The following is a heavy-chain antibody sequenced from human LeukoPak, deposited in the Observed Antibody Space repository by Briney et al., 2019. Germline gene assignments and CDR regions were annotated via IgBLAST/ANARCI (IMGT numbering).Heavy chain of an antibody. D-gene: IGHD3-22*01. CDR1: GFTFSSYA. J-gene: IGHJ4*02. CDR3: AKDAGRSGYSLYYFDY. Sequence: GGSLRLSCAASGFTFSSYAMSWVRQAPGKGLEWVSAITGSGGSKYYADSVKGRFTISRDNSKNTLYLQMNSLRAEDTAVYYCAKDAGRSGYSLYYFDYWGQGTLVTVSS. V-gene: IGHV3-23*01. CDR2: ITGSGGSK.